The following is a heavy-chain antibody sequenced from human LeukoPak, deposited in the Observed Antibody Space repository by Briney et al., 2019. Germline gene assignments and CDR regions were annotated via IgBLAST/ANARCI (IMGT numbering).Heavy chain of an antibody. V-gene: IGHV1-2*02. J-gene: IGHJ4*02. D-gene: IGHD2-2*01. Sequence: ASVKVSCKTSRYTLTGSYLHWVRQVPGQGLKWMGWTNPSTGGTKSAQQFEGRVTMPRDTSNTTGYLELRSLRLDDTATYYCARGGAFCSITTCHEFDHWGQGTLVIVSS. CDR3: ARGGAFCSITTCHEFDH. CDR1: RYTLTGSY. CDR2: TNPSTGGT.